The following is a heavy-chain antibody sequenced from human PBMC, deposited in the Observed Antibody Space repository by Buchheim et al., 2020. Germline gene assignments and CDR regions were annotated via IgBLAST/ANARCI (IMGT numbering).Heavy chain of an antibody. CDR2: ISTSGGNT. D-gene: IGHD3-22*01. Sequence: EVQLLESGGGLVQPGGSLRLSCAASGFTFSAYAMSWVRQAPGKGLEWVSSISTSGGNTYAADSVKGRFTISRDNSKNTLYLQMNSLRAEDTAVYYCAKASTHYYDNSDYYLMAATGHVDYWGQGTL. J-gene: IGHJ4*02. V-gene: IGHV3-23*01. CDR3: AKASTHYYDNSDYYLMAATGHVDY. CDR1: GFTFSAYA.